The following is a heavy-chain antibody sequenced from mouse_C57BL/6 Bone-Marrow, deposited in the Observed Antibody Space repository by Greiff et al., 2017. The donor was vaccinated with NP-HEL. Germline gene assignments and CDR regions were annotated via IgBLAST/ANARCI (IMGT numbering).Heavy chain of an antibody. Sequence: VKLQQPGAELVMPGASVKLSCKASGYTFTSYWMHWVKQRPGQGLEWIGEIDPSDSYTNYNQKFKGKSTLTVDKSSSTAYMQLSSLTSEDSAVYYCAREGGNYWFAYWGQGTLVTVSA. V-gene: IGHV1-69*01. D-gene: IGHD2-1*01. CDR2: IDPSDSYT. CDR3: AREGGNYWFAY. J-gene: IGHJ3*01. CDR1: GYTFTSYW.